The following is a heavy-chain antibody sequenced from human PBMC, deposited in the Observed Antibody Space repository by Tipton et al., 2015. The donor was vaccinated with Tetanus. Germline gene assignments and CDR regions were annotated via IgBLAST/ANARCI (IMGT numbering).Heavy chain of an antibody. D-gene: IGHD2-2*01. CDR2: INYTGST. J-gene: IGHJ5*02. CDR3: AASVVRWFDP. CDR1: GGSFSDYS. V-gene: IGHV4-34*01. Sequence: TLSLTCAVHGGSFSDYSWSWIRQSPGKGLEWIGEINYTGSTKYNPSPKSRVTMSVDTSKKQISLQLKSVTAADTAVYYCAASVVRWFDPWGQGARVTVSS.